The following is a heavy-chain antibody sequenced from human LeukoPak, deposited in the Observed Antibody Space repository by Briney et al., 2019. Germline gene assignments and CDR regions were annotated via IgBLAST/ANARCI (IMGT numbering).Heavy chain of an antibody. CDR3: AKDLSIAAAGTIDY. D-gene: IGHD6-13*01. Sequence: GGSLRLSCAASGFTFSSYAMSWVRQAPGKGLEWVSAISGSGGSTYYADSVKGRFTISRDNSKNTLYLQTNSLRAEDTAVYYCAKDLSIAAAGTIDYWGQGTLVTVSS. V-gene: IGHV3-23*01. CDR2: ISGSGGST. CDR1: GFTFSSYA. J-gene: IGHJ4*02.